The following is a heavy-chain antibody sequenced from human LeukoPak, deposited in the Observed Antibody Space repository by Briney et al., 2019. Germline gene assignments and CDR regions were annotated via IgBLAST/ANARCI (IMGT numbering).Heavy chain of an antibody. D-gene: IGHD3-22*01. V-gene: IGHV1-18*01. CDR2: ISAYNGNT. J-gene: IGHJ2*01. CDR1: GYTFSTYG. Sequence: ASVKVSCKASGYTFSTYGISWVRQAPGQGLEWMGWISAYNGNTNYAQKLQGRVTMTTDTSTSTAYMELRSLRSDDTAVYYCARAQTQYYYDSSGYYLGLEYFDLWGRGTLVTVSS. CDR3: ARAQTQYYYDSSGYYLGLEYFDL.